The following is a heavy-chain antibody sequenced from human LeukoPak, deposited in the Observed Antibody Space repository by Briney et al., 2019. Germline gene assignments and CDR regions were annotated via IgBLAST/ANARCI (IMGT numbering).Heavy chain of an antibody. Sequence: SETLTLPCSVSGRSISRYYSRWIRQPPGKGLEWIGYIYYSGSTNYNPSLKSRVTISVDTSKNQFSLKLSSVPAADTAVYYSARLGSGSDIDYWGQGTLVTVSS. J-gene: IGHJ4*02. CDR1: GRSISRYY. CDR2: IYYSGST. CDR3: ARLGSGSDIDY. D-gene: IGHD1-26*01. V-gene: IGHV4-59*08.